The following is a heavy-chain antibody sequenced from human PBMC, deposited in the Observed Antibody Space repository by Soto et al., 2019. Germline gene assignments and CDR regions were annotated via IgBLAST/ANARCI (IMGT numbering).Heavy chain of an antibody. CDR3: AHTVIAVAGRGWFDP. J-gene: IGHJ5*02. CDR1: GFSLSTSGVG. CDR2: IYWDDDK. V-gene: IGHV2-5*02. D-gene: IGHD6-19*01. Sequence: QITLKESGPPLVKPTQTLTLTCTFSGFSLSTSGVGVGWIRQPPGKALEWLALIYWDDDKRSSPSLKSRLTTTKDTSKNQVVLTMTNMDPVDTATYYCAHTVIAVAGRGWFDPWGQGTLVTVSS.